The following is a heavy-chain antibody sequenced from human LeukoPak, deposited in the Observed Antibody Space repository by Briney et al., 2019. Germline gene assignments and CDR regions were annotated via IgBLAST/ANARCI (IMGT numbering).Heavy chain of an antibody. J-gene: IGHJ6*02. V-gene: IGHV4-59*01. D-gene: IGHD6-19*01. Sequence: SETLSLTCTISGGSISSYYWSWIRQPPGKGLEWIGYIYYSGSTNYNPSLKSRVTISVDTSKNQFSLKLSSVTAADTAVYYCARKIAVTNYSMDVWGQGTTVTVSS. CDR2: IYYSGST. CDR1: GGSISSYY. CDR3: ARKIAVTNYSMDV.